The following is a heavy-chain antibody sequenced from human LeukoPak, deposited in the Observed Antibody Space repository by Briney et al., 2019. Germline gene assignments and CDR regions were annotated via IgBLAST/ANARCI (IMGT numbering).Heavy chain of an antibody. D-gene: IGHD3-22*01. CDR3: AKTLPHYYDTINWFDP. V-gene: IGHV3-23*01. CDR2: ISGSGGST. Sequence: GGSLRLSCAASGFTFSSYAMSWVRQAPGKGLEWVSAISGSGGSTYYADSVKGRFTISRDNPKNTLYLQMNSLRAEDTAVYYCAKTLPHYYDTINWFDPWGQGTLVTVSS. J-gene: IGHJ5*02. CDR1: GFTFSSYA.